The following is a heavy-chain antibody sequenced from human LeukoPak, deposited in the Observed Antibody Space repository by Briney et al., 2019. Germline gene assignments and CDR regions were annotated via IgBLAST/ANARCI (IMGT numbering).Heavy chain of an antibody. J-gene: IGHJ4*02. CDR3: ARTHCEGDCFSAIRY. CDR2: IYYSGGA. Sequence: MPSETLSLTCTVSGDPLRKSTFYWVWIRQPPGKGLEWIGSIYYSGGADYNPSLQSRVTISVDTSKNEFSLKVRSVTAADTAVYFCARTHCEGDCFSAIRYWGQGTPVTVSS. V-gene: IGHV4-39*07. CDR1: GDPLRKSTFY. D-gene: IGHD2-21*02.